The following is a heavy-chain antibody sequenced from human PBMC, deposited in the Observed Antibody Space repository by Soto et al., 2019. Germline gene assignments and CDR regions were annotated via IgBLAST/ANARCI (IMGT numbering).Heavy chain of an antibody. D-gene: IGHD5-18*01. CDR2: INHSGST. V-gene: IGHV4-34*01. J-gene: IGHJ4*02. CDR3: ARLKVIRGYSYGAYGY. CDR1: VGSVSGYY. Sequence: SETLSLTCAVYVGSVSGYYWSWIRQRPGKGLEWIGEINHSGSTNYNPSLKIRVTISVDTSKNQFSLKLSSVTAADTAVYYCARLKVIRGYSYGAYGYWGQGTLVTVS.